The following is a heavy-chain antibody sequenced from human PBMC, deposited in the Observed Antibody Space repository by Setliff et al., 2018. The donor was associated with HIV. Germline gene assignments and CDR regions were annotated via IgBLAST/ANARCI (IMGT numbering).Heavy chain of an antibody. D-gene: IGHD3-9*01. CDR2: IYHSGNT. J-gene: IGHJ4*02. V-gene: IGHV4-38-2*01. CDR3: ARAQLRYLANDFYFDF. CDR1: GYSISSDYY. Sequence: PSETLSLTCAASGYSISSDYYWGWIRQPPGKGLEWIGSIYHSGNTYYNPSLKSRVTISVDASKSQFSLKVSSVTAADAAVYYCARAQLRYLANDFYFDFWGQGTPVTVPQ.